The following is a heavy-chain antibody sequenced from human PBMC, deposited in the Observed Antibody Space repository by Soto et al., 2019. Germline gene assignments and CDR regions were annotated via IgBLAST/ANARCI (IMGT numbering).Heavy chain of an antibody. Sequence: QVQLVQSGAEVKKPGSAVKVSCKASGGTYSSYSLNWERQAPGQGLEWMGEIIPIFGTANYAQKFQGRVTITADESTSTAYMELSSLRSEDTAVYYCARDGGRHSGGIDYWGQGTLVTVSS. D-gene: IGHD1-26*01. CDR2: IIPIFGTA. V-gene: IGHV1-69*01. CDR1: GGTYSSYS. CDR3: ARDGGRHSGGIDY. J-gene: IGHJ4*02.